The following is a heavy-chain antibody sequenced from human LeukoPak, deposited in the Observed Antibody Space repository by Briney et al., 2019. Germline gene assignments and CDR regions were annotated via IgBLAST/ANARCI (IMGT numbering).Heavy chain of an antibody. V-gene: IGHV4-38-2*01. CDR3: ARGPYPYYSDSSGYTGYFDY. CDR2: IYHSGST. J-gene: IGHJ4*02. D-gene: IGHD3-22*01. Sequence: TSETLSLTCAVSGYSISSGYYWGWIRQPPGKGLEWIGRIYHSGSTYYNPSLKSRVTISVDTSKNQFSLKLSSVTAADTAVYYCARGPYPYYSDSSGYTGYFDYWGQGTLVTVSS. CDR1: GYSISSGYY.